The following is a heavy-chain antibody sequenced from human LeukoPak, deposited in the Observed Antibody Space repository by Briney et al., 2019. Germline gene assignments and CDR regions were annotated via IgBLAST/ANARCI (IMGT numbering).Heavy chain of an antibody. J-gene: IGHJ4*02. CDR2: HYYSGST. CDR1: GASINSSGYY. V-gene: IGHV4-39*01. CDR3: ARHRAGYHLDW. Sequence: SETLSLTCTVSGASINSSGYYWGSIRQPPGKGLEWIGSHYYSGSTYYNPSLKSRVTISVDTSKNHFSLKLNSVTAADTAVYYCARHRAGYHLDWWGQGTLVTVSS. D-gene: IGHD3-9*01.